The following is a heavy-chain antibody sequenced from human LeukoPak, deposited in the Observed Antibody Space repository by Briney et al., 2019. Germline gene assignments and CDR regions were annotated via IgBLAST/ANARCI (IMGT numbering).Heavy chain of an antibody. CDR1: VYILYHYA. V-gene: IGHV3-9*03. D-gene: IGHD3-9*01. CDR2: ISWDSSNA. Sequence: GRSLTLSCVVSVYILYHYAIHWVRQVPGKGLEWVSSISWDSSNAAYADSVKGRFTISRDNAKNSLYMKMNSVHGWDMYFDYSIKDLRFDQLKDAFHIWGQGTLVTVSS. CDR3: IKDLRFDQLKDAFHI. J-gene: IGHJ3*02.